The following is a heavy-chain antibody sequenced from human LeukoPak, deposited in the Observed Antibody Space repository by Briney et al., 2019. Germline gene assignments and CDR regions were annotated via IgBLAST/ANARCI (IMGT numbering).Heavy chain of an antibody. D-gene: IGHD1-26*01. CDR3: TTQYSGSYYDDY. Sequence: GGSLRLSCAASGFTFSGSAMHWVRQASGKGLEWVGRIRSKANSYATAYAASVKGRFTISRDDSKNTAYLQMNSLKTEDTAVYYCTTQYSGSYYDDYWGQGTLVTVFS. V-gene: IGHV3-73*01. CDR2: IRSKANSYAT. CDR1: GFTFSGSA. J-gene: IGHJ4*02.